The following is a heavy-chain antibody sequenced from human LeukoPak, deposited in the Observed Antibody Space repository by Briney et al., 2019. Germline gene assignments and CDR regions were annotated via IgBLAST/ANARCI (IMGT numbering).Heavy chain of an antibody. Sequence: SETLSLTCTVSGGSISSSTYYWGWIRQAPGKGLEWIGSIYDTGDTYYNPSLKSRVTISVDTSANHVSLQLTSVTAADTAVYYCARDGYNPIDYWGQGTLVTVSS. CDR2: IYDTGDT. J-gene: IGHJ4*02. V-gene: IGHV4-39*07. CDR1: GGSISSSTYY. CDR3: ARDGYNPIDY. D-gene: IGHD5-24*01.